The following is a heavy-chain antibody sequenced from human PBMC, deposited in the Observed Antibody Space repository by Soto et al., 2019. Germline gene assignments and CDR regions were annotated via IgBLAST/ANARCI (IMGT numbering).Heavy chain of an antibody. J-gene: IGHJ4*02. Sequence: QVQLVESGGDVVQPGRSLRLSCAASAFTFNTYAMHWIRQAPGKGLEWVALISYDGSNKYYADSVKGRFTISRDNSKNTLYLQMNSLRADDTAIYYCARDRSMIVVVPGYWGQGTLVTVSS. V-gene: IGHV3-30-3*01. D-gene: IGHD3-22*01. CDR1: AFTFNTYA. CDR3: ARDRSMIVVVPGY. CDR2: ISYDGSNK.